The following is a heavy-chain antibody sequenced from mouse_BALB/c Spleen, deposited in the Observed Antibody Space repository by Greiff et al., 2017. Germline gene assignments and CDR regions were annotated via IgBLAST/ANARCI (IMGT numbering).Heavy chain of an antibody. J-gene: IGHJ4*01. Sequence: QVQLQQPGAELVRPGASVKLSCKASGYTFTSYWINWVKQRPGQGLEWIGNIYPSDSYTNYNQKFKDKATLTVDKSSSTAYMQLSSPTSEDSAVYYCTRSNGNSLYYYAMDYWGQGTSVTVSS. D-gene: IGHD2-1*01. V-gene: IGHV1-69*02. CDR3: TRSNGNSLYYYAMDY. CDR1: GYTFTSYW. CDR2: IYPSDSYT.